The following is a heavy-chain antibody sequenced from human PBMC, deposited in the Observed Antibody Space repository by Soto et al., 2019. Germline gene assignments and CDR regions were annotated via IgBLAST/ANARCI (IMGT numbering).Heavy chain of an antibody. V-gene: IGHV3-23*01. CDR3: AKGLHLRSGSYYEYYYYYGMDV. Sequence: GGSLRLSCAASGFTFSSYAMSWVRQAPGKGLEWVSAISGSGGSTYYADSVKGRFTISRDNSKNTLYLQMNSLRAEDTAVYYCAKGLHLRSGSYYEYYYYYGMDVWGQGTTVTVSS. D-gene: IGHD1-26*01. CDR1: GFTFSSYA. J-gene: IGHJ6*02. CDR2: ISGSGGST.